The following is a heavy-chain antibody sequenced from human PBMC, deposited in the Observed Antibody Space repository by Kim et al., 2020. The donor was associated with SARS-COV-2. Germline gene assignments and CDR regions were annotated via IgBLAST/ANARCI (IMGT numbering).Heavy chain of an antibody. CDR2: ISAYNGNT. Sequence: ASVKVSCKASGYTFTSYGISWVRQAPGQGLEWMGWISAYNGNTNYAQKHQGRVTMTTDTSTSTAYMELRSLRSDDTAVYYCARDTYYYGSGSYGYWGQGTLVNVSS. V-gene: IGHV1-18*01. CDR3: ARDTYYYGSGSYGY. D-gene: IGHD3-10*01. J-gene: IGHJ4*02. CDR1: GYTFTSYG.